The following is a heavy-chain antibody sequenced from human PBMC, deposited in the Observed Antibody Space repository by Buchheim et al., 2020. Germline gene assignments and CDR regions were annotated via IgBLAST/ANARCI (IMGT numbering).Heavy chain of an antibody. D-gene: IGHD5-18*01. CDR2: IKQDGSEK. CDR1: GFTFSSYW. CDR3: ARDRGDTAMVIDAFDI. J-gene: IGHJ3*02. Sequence: EVQLVESGGGLVQPGGSLRLSCAASGFTFSSYWMSWVRQAPGKGLEWVANIKQDGSEKYYVDSVKGRFTISRDNAKNSLYLQRNGLRAEDTAVYYCARDRGDTAMVIDAFDIWGQGT. V-gene: IGHV3-7*01.